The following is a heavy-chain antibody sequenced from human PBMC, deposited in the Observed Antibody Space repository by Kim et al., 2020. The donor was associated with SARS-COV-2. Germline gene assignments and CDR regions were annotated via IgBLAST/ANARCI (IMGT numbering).Heavy chain of an antibody. CDR3: ARGGVSFDY. CDR1: GDSVSSNTAA. V-gene: IGHV6-1*01. CDR2: TYYRSKWFN. D-gene: IGHD3-10*01. J-gene: IGHJ4*02. Sequence: TLSLTCAISGDSVSSNTAAWNWIRQSPSRGLEWLGRTYYRSKWFNEYALSVNARITINPDTSKNHFSLQLNSVTPEDTAMYYCARGGVSFDYWAQGTLVTVSS.